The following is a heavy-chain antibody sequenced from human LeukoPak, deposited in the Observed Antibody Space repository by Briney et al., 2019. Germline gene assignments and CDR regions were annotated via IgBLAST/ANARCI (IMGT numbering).Heavy chain of an antibody. J-gene: IGHJ4*02. V-gene: IGHV3-74*01. Sequence: GGSLRLSCVASGSTFNSFWMHWVRQAPGKGLVWVSDMNEYATTRRYADAVKGRFTISRDNAKNTLYLQMNNLRAEDTAMYFCARGGVNPVDHWGQGTLVTVSS. CDR2: MNEYATTR. CDR3: ARGGVNPVDH. D-gene: IGHD1-14*01. CDR1: GSTFNSFW.